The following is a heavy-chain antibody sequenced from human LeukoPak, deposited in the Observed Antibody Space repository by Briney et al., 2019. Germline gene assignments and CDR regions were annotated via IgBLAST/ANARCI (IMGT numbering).Heavy chain of an antibody. CDR1: GFTFSSNA. J-gene: IGHJ4*02. Sequence: PGGSLRLSCAAFGFTFSSNAMSWVRQAPGKGLEWGSAISGSGGSTYYADSVKGRFTISRDNSKNTLYLQMNSLRAEDRAVYYCAKDRPDYGDSIDYWGQGTLVTVSS. D-gene: IGHD4-17*01. CDR3: AKDRPDYGDSIDY. CDR2: ISGSGGST. V-gene: IGHV3-23*01.